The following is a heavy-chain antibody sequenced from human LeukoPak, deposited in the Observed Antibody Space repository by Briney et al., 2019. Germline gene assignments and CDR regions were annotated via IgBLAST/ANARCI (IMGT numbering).Heavy chain of an antibody. CDR3: ARAGYSYGTGYYFDY. Sequence: PSETLSLTCTVSVDSLSSYYWSCIRLPPGEGLGWIGYIYYAGATYYNPSLKSRVTISLDTSKNQFSLKLSSVTAADAAIYYCARAGYSYGTGYYFDYWGQGALVTVSS. CDR2: IYYAGAT. V-gene: IGHV4-59*01. CDR1: VDSLSSYY. D-gene: IGHD5-18*01. J-gene: IGHJ4*02.